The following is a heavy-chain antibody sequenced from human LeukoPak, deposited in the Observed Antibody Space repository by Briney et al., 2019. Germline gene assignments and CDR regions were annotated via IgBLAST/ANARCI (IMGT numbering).Heavy chain of an antibody. Sequence: GGSLRLSCAASGFTFSSYAMSWVRQAPGKGPEWVSAISGSGGSTYYADSVKGRFTISRDNSKNTLYLQMNSLRAEDTAVYYCAKSPDFWSGYYKDYWGQGTLVTVSS. CDR2: ISGSGGST. D-gene: IGHD3-3*01. J-gene: IGHJ4*02. CDR3: AKSPDFWSGYYKDY. CDR1: GFTFSSYA. V-gene: IGHV3-23*01.